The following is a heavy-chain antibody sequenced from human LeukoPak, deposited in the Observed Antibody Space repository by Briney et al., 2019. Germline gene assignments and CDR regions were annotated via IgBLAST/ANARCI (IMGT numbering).Heavy chain of an antibody. CDR2: ISGYNGNT. Sequence: ASVKVSCKASGYIFSTYGMSWVRQAPGQGLEWMGCISGYNGNTNYAQKLQGRVTMTTDTSTSTAYMELRSLRSDDTAVYYRARRRSEEFDFDCWGQGTLVTVSS. CDR3: ARRRSEEFDFDC. D-gene: IGHD6-19*01. V-gene: IGHV1-18*01. CDR1: GYIFSTYG. J-gene: IGHJ4*02.